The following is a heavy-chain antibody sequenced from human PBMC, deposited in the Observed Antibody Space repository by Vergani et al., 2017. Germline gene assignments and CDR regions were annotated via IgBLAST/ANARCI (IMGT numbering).Heavy chain of an antibody. CDR1: GFSFPGYA. CDR2: LSASDRRT. D-gene: IGHD5-12*01. V-gene: IGHV3-23*01. CDR3: TKGSRGYTGYFFDY. J-gene: IGHJ4*02. Sequence: EVQLLESGGGLVQPGGSLRLSCEASGFSFPGYAMSWVRQAPGKGLEWVSTLSASDRRTHYADSVKGRFIISRDNSKNTLHLQMNSLRADDTAVYYCTKGSRGYTGYFFDYWGQGTLATVSS.